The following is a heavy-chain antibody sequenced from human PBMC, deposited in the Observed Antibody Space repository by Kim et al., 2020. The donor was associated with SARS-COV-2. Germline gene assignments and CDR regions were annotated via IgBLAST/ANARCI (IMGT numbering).Heavy chain of an antibody. Sequence: GGSLRLSCAASGFTFSSYWMSWVRQAPGKGLEWVANIKQDGSEKYYVDSVKGRFTISRDNAKNSLYLQMNSLRAEDTAVYYCARVGFPAVAGTFQGLCMDVWGQGTTVTVSS. D-gene: IGHD6-19*01. V-gene: IGHV3-7*01. CDR2: IKQDGSEK. CDR3: ARVGFPAVAGTFQGLCMDV. CDR1: GFTFSSYW. J-gene: IGHJ6*02.